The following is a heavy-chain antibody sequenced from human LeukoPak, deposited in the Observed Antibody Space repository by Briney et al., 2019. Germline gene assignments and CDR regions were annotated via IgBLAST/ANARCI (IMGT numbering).Heavy chain of an antibody. CDR3: ARKGDIAVAGLVLDH. CDR1: GHTFTSYY. CDR2: INPSAGST. V-gene: IGHV1-46*01. Sequence: EASVKVSCKASGHTFTSYYLHWVRQAPGQGLEWMGIINPSAGSTSYAQKFQGRVTMTRDTSTSTVYMELSSLRSEDTAVYYCARKGDIAVAGLVLDHWGQGTLVTVSS. D-gene: IGHD6-19*01. J-gene: IGHJ4*02.